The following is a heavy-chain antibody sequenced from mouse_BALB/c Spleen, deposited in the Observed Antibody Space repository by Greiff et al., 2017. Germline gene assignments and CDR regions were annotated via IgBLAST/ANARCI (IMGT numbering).Heavy chain of an antibody. V-gene: IGHV5-6-4*01. D-gene: IGHD2-2*01. CDR2: ISSGGSYT. CDR1: GFTFSSYT. Sequence: EVKLVESGGGLVKPGGSLKLSCAASGFTFSSYTMSWVRQTPEKRLEWVATISSGGSYTYYPDSVKGRFTISRDNAKNTLYLQMSSLKAEDTAMYYCTRDRGYDYFDYWGQGTTLTVSS. CDR3: TRDRGYDYFDY. J-gene: IGHJ2*01.